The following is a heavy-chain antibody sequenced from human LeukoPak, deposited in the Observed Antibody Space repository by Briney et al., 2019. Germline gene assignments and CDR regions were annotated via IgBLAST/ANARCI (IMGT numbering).Heavy chain of an antibody. Sequence: GGSLRLSCAASGFDFGNYAMHWVRQAPGKGLQWVSGINWSSKMVAYAASVKGRFTISRDNAKNSLYLQMNSLTSGDTAFYFCAKGSLEMATVDFEFWGQGTLVTVSS. CDR1: GFDFGNYA. D-gene: IGHD5-24*01. V-gene: IGHV3-9*01. CDR3: AKGSLEMATVDFEF. J-gene: IGHJ4*02. CDR2: INWSSKMV.